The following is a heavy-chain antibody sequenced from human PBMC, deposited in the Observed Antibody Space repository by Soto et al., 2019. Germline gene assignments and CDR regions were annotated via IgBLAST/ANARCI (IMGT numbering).Heavy chain of an antibody. CDR2: ISWNSGSR. CDR1: GFNFDDYA. J-gene: IGHJ5*02. V-gene: IGHV3-9*01. D-gene: IGHD6-13*01. Sequence: EVQLVESGGGLVQPGRSLRLSCAASGFNFDDYAMHWVRQAPGKGLEWVSGISWNSGSRDYGGSVKGRFTISRDNAKNSLYLQMNSLRAEDTALYYCAKDVGAVYSRNWLDPWGQGTLVTVSS. CDR3: AKDVGAVYSRNWLDP.